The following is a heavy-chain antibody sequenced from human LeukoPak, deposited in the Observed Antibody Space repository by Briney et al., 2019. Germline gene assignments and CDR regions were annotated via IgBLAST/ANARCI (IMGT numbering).Heavy chain of an antibody. CDR3: ARDLISSGGALDY. CDR1: GFTVSSNY. V-gene: IGHV3-53*01. CDR2: IYSGGST. Sequence: GGSLRLSCAASGFTVSSNYMSWVRQAPGKGLEWVSVIYSGGSTYYADSVKGRFTISRDNSKNTLYLQMNSLRAEDTAVYYCARDLISSGGALDYWGQGTLVTVSS. J-gene: IGHJ4*02. D-gene: IGHD1-26*01.